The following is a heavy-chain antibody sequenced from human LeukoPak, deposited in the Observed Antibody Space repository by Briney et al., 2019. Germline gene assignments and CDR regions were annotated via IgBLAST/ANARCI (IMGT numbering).Heavy chain of an antibody. V-gene: IGHV4-4*07. CDR3: ARVDYDFWSGLNWFDP. CDR2: IYTSGST. CDR1: GGSISSYY. J-gene: IGHJ5*02. D-gene: IGHD3-3*01. Sequence: SETLSLTCTVSGGSISSYYWSWIRQPAGKGLEWIGRIYTSGSTNYNPSLKSRVTMSVDTSKNQFSLKLSSVTAADTAVYYCARVDYDFWSGLNWFDPWGQGTLVTVSS.